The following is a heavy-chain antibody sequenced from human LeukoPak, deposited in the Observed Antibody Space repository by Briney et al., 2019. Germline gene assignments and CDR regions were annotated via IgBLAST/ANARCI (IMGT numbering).Heavy chain of an antibody. Sequence: PGGSLRLSCAASGFTFRSYAMSWVRQAPGKGLEWVSAISGSGGSTYYADSVKGRFTISRDNSKNTLYLQMNSLRAEDTAVYYCAKALGKPPALSDYYMDVWGKGTTVTVSS. CDR2: ISGSGGST. V-gene: IGHV3-23*01. CDR1: GFTFRSYA. CDR3: AKALGKPPALSDYYMDV. J-gene: IGHJ6*03. D-gene: IGHD3-3*02.